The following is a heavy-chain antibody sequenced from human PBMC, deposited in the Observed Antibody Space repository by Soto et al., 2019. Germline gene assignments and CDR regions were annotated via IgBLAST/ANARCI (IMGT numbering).Heavy chain of an antibody. Sequence: EVQLVESGGGSAQPGVSLRLSCAASGFTFSNYWIHWVRQAPGKGPMWVSRINGVGTYTNYADSVRGRFSISRDNSENTVYLQMNSLRAEDTAMYYCVRDFRSSDFWGQGTPVTVSS. CDR2: INGVGTYT. D-gene: IGHD3-3*01. CDR1: GFTFSNYW. CDR3: VRDFRSSDF. V-gene: IGHV3-74*01. J-gene: IGHJ4*02.